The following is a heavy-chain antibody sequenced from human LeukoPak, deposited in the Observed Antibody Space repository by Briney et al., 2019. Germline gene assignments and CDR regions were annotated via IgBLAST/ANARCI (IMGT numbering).Heavy chain of an antibody. CDR2: IYPGDCDP. J-gene: IGHJ5*02. CDR3: ARSDTIFGVVITYNWFDP. Sequence: GEPLKISCKGSGYSFTSYWIGCVRQMPGKGLGWMGVIYPGDCDPRYNPSFQGQVTISADKSISTAYLQWSSLKASDTAMYYCARSDTIFGVVITYNWFDPWGQGTLVTVSS. CDR1: GYSFTSYW. V-gene: IGHV5-51*01. D-gene: IGHD3-3*01.